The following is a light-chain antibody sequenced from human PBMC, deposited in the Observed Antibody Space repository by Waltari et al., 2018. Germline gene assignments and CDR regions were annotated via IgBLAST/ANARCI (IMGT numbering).Light chain of an antibody. CDR1: SSDVGNYNL. CDR2: EVT. CDR3: CSYAGSRIVV. J-gene: IGLJ2*01. V-gene: IGLV2-23*02. Sequence: QSALPQPASVYGSPGQSLTISCTGTSSDVGNYNLVSWYQHHPGKVPKLMIYEVTKRPSGISNRFSGSKSGNTASLTISGLQAEDEGDYYCCSYAGSRIVVFGGGTKMTVL.